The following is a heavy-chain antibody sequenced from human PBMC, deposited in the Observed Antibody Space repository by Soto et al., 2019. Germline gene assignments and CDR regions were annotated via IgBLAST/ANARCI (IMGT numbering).Heavy chain of an antibody. V-gene: IGHV1-46*01. J-gene: IGHJ6*02. CDR2: INPSGGST. CDR1: GYTFTSYY. CDR3: ARHGKVDTAMVPYYYYGMDV. Sequence: ASVKVSCKASGYTFTSYYMHWVRQAPGQGLEWMGIINPSGGSTSYAQKFQGRVTMTRDTPTSTVYMELSSLRSEDTAVYYCARHGKVDTAMVPYYYYGMDVWGQGTTVTVSS. D-gene: IGHD5-18*01.